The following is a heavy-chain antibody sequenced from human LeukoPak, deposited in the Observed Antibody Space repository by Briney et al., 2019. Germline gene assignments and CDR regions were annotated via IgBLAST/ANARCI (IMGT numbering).Heavy chain of an antibody. CDR3: ATETNGRHYDY. D-gene: IGHD1-14*01. CDR1: GLTFSTSG. Sequence: GGSLRLSCTTSGLTFSTSGFNWVRQVPGKGLEWVASIGPTGFDRYHADSIKCRFTISRDNSNNFLYLQMDSLRAEDTAVYYCATETNGRHYDYWGPGTLLTVSS. CDR2: IGPTGFDR. V-gene: IGHV3-21*06. J-gene: IGHJ4*02.